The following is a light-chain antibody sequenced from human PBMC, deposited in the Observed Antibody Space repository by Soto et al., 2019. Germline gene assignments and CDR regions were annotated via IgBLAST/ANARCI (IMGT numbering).Light chain of an antibody. CDR3: QRYGG. Sequence: EIVLTQSPATLSLSPGERATLSCRASQSVSSSHLAWYQQKPGQAPRLLIYSASSRATGIPDRFSGSGSGTDFTLTISRLEPEDIAVYYCQRYGGFGQGTKVDIK. J-gene: IGKJ1*01. CDR2: SAS. V-gene: IGKV3-20*01. CDR1: QSVSSSH.